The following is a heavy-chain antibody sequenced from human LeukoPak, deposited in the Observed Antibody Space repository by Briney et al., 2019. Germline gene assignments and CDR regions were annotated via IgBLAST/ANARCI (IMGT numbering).Heavy chain of an antibody. CDR2: INPNSGGT. V-gene: IGHV1-2*02. J-gene: IGHJ4*02. D-gene: IGHD3-10*01. Sequence: ASVKVSCKASGYTFTAYYMHWVRQAPGQGLEWMGWINPNSGGTNSPQKFQDRATLTRDTSISTAYMELGSLRSDDTAIYYCARAYGSGSSYHPDYWGQGTLVTVSS. CDR3: ARAYGSGSSYHPDY. CDR1: GYTFTAYY.